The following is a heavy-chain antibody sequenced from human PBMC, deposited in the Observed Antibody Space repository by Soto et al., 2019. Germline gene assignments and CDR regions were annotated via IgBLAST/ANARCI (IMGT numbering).Heavy chain of an antibody. D-gene: IGHD5-18*01. CDR2: INPNSGGT. Sequence: GASVKVSCKASGYTFTGYYMHWVRQAPGQGLEWMGWINPNSGGTNYAQKFQGWVTMTRDTSISTAYMELSRLRSDDTAVYYCARDAGDTATYYDYWGQGTLVTVSS. CDR1: GYTFTGYY. V-gene: IGHV1-2*04. J-gene: IGHJ4*02. CDR3: ARDAGDTATYYDY.